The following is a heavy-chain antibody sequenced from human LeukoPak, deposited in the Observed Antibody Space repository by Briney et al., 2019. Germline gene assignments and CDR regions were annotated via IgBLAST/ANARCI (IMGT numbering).Heavy chain of an antibody. CDR2: INHSGST. D-gene: IGHD3-10*01. J-gene: IGHJ6*02. Sequence: SETLSLTCTVSGGSISSYYWSWIRQPAGKGLEWIGEINHSGSTNYNPSLKSRVTISVDTSKNQFSLKLSSVTAADTAVYYCARAPYYYGSGSHRYGMDVWGQGTTVTVSS. CDR3: ARAPYYYGSGSHRYGMDV. CDR1: GGSISSYY. V-gene: IGHV4-34*01.